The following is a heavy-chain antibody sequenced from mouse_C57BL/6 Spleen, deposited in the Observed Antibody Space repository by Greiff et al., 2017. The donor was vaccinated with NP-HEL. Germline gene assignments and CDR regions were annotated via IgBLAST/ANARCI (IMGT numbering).Heavy chain of an antibody. J-gene: IGHJ4*01. CDR3: ARVRDYDNYAMDY. CDR1: GFTFSSYA. V-gene: IGHV5-4*01. CDR2: ISDGGSYT. D-gene: IGHD2-4*01. Sequence: QRVESGGGLVKPGGSLKLSCAASGFTFSSYAMSWVRQTPEKRLEWVATISDGGSYTYYPDNVKGRFTISRDNAKNNLYLQMSHLKSEDTAMYYCARVRDYDNYAMDYWGQGTSVTVSS.